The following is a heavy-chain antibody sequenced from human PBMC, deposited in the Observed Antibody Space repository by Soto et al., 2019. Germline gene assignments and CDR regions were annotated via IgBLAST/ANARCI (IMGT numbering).Heavy chain of an antibody. Sequence: SCKASGYTFTGYYMHWVRQAPGKGLEWVGRIKSKTDGGTTDYAAPVKGRFTTSRDDSKNTLYLQMNSLKTEDTAVYYCTTDGRGAFDIWGQGTMVTVSS. D-gene: IGHD3-10*01. CDR2: IKSKTDGGTT. CDR3: TTDGRGAFDI. CDR1: GYTFTGYY. J-gene: IGHJ3*02. V-gene: IGHV3-15*01.